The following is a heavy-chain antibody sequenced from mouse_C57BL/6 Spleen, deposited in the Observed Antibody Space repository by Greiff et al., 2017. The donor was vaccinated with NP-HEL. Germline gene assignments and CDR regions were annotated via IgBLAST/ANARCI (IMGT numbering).Heavy chain of an antibody. CDR3: TSYYPSWFAH. Sequence: VQLQQSGAELVRPGASVKLSCTASGFNIKDDYMHWVKQRPEQGLEWIGWIDPENGDTEYAPKFQGKATMTADTSSNTAYLQLSSLTSEDTAVYYCTSYYPSWFAHWGQGTLVTVSA. D-gene: IGHD1-1*01. J-gene: IGHJ3*01. V-gene: IGHV14-4*01. CDR1: GFNIKDDY. CDR2: IDPENGDT.